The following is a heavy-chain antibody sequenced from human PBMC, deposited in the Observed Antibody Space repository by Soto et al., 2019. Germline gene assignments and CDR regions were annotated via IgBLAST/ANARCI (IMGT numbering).Heavy chain of an antibody. V-gene: IGHV3-21*01. D-gene: IGHD3-22*01. CDR3: ATGSYYYDSSGYYSN. J-gene: IGHJ4*02. Sequence: GGSQRLSCAASGFTFSSYSMNWVRQAPGKGLEWVSSISTSSSYIYYADSVKGRFTISRDNAKNSLYLQMNSLRAEDTAVYYCATGSYYYDSSGYYSNWGQGTLVTVS. CDR1: GFTFSSYS. CDR2: ISTSSSYI.